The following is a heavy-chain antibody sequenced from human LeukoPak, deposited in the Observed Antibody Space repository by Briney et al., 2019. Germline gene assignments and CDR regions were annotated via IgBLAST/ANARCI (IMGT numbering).Heavy chain of an antibody. CDR1: GFTFSSYA. V-gene: IGHV3-23*01. CDR3: AKDRPVQLRYFDALLPFDY. J-gene: IGHJ4*02. CDR2: ISSSGCST. D-gene: IGHD3-9*01. Sequence: GGSLRLSCGASGFTFSSYAMSWGRQAPGKGLEWGSFISSSGCSTNYADYVKGWFTISRDHLKNTLYLKMNSLRAEETAVYYCAKDRPVQLRYFDALLPFDYWGQGTLVTVSS.